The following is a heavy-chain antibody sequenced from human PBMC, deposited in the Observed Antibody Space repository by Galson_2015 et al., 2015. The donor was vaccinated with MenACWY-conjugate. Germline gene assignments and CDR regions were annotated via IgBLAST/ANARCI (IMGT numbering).Heavy chain of an antibody. D-gene: IGHD2-8*01. Sequence: SVKVSCKASGYTFTSYAMHWVRQAPGQRLEWMGWINAGNGNTKYSQKFQGRVTITRDTSASTAYMELSSLRSEDTAVYYCARSGPDCTNGVCYTFDYWGQGTLVTVSS. J-gene: IGHJ4*02. CDR2: INAGNGNT. CDR3: ARSGPDCTNGVCYTFDY. CDR1: GYTFTSYA. V-gene: IGHV1-3*01.